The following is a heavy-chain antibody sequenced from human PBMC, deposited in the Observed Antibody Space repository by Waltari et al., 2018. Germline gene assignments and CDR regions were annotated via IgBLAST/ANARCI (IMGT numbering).Heavy chain of an antibody. J-gene: IGHJ1*01. CDR2: IDPKTGDT. CDR1: GYTFTDLY. V-gene: IGHV1-2*02. CDR3: ATLSTA. Sequence: QVQLVQSGAEVKPPGASVRLSCKPSGYTFTDLYLHWVRQVPVQGLEWLSWIDPKTGDTYYAQRYRGRVTVTMDTSISSVFMEMQRLTSDDTAVYYCATLSTAWGQGTLVTVSS.